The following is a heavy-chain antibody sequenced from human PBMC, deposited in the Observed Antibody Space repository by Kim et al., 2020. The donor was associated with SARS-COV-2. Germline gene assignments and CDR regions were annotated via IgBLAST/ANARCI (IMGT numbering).Heavy chain of an antibody. CDR3: AHRQYDIPENWFDP. D-gene: IGHD3-9*01. V-gene: IGHV2-5*01. J-gene: IGHJ5*02. Sequence: SPSLKSRLTITKDTSKNQVVLTMTNMDPVDTATYYCAHRQYDIPENWFDPWGQGTLVTVSS.